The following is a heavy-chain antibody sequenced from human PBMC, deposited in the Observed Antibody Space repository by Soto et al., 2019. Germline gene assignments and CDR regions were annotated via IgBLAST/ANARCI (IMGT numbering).Heavy chain of an antibody. CDR1: GGSFSGYY. CDR3: ARVRGWDNWFDP. J-gene: IGHJ5*02. D-gene: IGHD1-26*01. CDR2: INHSGST. Sequence: SETLSLTCAVYGGSFSGYYWSWIRQPPGKGLEWIGEINHSGSTNYNPSLKSRVTISVDTSKNQFSLKLSSVTAADTAVYYCARVRGWDNWFDPWGQGTLVTVSS. V-gene: IGHV4-34*01.